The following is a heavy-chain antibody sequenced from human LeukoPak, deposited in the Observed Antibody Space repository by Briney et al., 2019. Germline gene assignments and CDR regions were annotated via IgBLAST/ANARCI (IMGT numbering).Heavy chain of an antibody. CDR2: INPNSGGT. V-gene: IGHV1-2*02. Sequence: ASVKVSCKASGYTFISYAMHWVRQAPGQGLEWMGWINPNSGGTNYAQKFQGRVTLTRDTSISTAYMELSRLRSDDTAVYYCARDGIGYSYGGYFDYWGQGTLVTVSS. D-gene: IGHD5-18*01. CDR3: ARDGIGYSYGGYFDY. CDR1: GYTFISYA. J-gene: IGHJ4*02.